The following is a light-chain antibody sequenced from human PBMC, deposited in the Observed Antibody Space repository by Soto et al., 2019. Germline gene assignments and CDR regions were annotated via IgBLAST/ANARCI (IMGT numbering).Light chain of an antibody. Sequence: EIVLTQSPGTLSLSPGERATLSCRASQSVSNNYLAWYQQKPGQAPRLLIYDASNRATGIPARFSGSGSGTDFTLTISSLEPEDFAVYYCQQRSNWQTFGPGSKVDIK. CDR3: QQRSNWQT. V-gene: IGKV3D-20*02. CDR2: DAS. CDR1: QSVSNNY. J-gene: IGKJ3*01.